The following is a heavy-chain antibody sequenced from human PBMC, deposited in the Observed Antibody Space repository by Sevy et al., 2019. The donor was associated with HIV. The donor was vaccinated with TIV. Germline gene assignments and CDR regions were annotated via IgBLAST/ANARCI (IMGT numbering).Heavy chain of an antibody. V-gene: IGHV1-24*01. J-gene: IGHJ4*02. CDR1: GYTLTELS. CDR2: FDPEDGET. Sequence: ASVKVSCKFSGYTLTELSMHWVRQAPGKGLEWMGGFDPEDGETIYAQKFQGRVTMTEHTSTDTAYMELSSLRSEDTAVYYCATAPLWFSGGHRYYFDYWGQGTLVTVSS. CDR3: ATAPLWFSGGHRYYFDY. D-gene: IGHD3-10*01.